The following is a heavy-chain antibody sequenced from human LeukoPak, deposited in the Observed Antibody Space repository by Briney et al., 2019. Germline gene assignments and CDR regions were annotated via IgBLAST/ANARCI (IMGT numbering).Heavy chain of an antibody. CDR2: IIPIFGTA. D-gene: IGHD5/OR15-5a*01. J-gene: IGHJ2*01. V-gene: IGHV1-69*13. Sequence: ASVKVSCKASGGAFNSYAIFWVRQAPGQGLEWMGGIIPIFGTAYYAENSQGRVTITADESTSTVYMELSSLRSEDTAVYYCARDSTMVTPYWYFALWGRGTLVTVSS. CDR1: GGAFNSYA. CDR3: ARDSTMVTPYWYFAL.